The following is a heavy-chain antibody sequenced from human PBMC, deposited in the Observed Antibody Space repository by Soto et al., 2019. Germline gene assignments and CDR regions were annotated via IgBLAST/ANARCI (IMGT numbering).Heavy chain of an antibody. Sequence: QVQLVESGGGVVQPGRSLRLSCAASGFTFSSYGMHWVRQAPGKGLEWVAVISYDGSNKYYADSVKGRFTISRDNSKNTLYQQMNSLRAEDTAVYYCAKASRRIVGVSGGDYWGQGTLVTVSS. CDR1: GFTFSSYG. CDR3: AKASRRIVGVSGGDY. J-gene: IGHJ4*02. CDR2: ISYDGSNK. V-gene: IGHV3-30*18. D-gene: IGHD3-22*01.